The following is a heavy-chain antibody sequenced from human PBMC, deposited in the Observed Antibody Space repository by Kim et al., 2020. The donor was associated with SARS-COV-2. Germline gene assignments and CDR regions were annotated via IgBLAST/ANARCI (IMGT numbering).Heavy chain of an antibody. CDR1: GATFSSFV. Sequence: SVKVSCKASGATFSSFVISWVRQAPGQGLEWMGRIIPIVGIENYAQKFQGRVTITTDKSTSTAYMELNSLRSEDTAMYYCAAALYRGRYGNQSPPTFWGQGSLVTVPS. D-gene: IGHD3-10*01. V-gene: IGHV1-69*04. CDR3: AAALYRGRYGNQSPPTF. J-gene: IGHJ4*02. CDR2: IIPIVGIE.